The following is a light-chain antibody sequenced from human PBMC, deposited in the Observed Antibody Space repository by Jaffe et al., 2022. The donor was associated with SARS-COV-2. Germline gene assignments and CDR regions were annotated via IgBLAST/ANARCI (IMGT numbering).Light chain of an antibody. Sequence: DVVMTQFPLSLSASLGQPASISCRSGQSLVHSGGATFLTWWQQRPGQSPRRLIYQVSKRDSGVPDRFGGSGSVTDFTLSITRVEADDVGIYFCMQGTHWPHTFGQGTKLEIK. J-gene: IGKJ2*01. CDR3: MQGTHWPHT. V-gene: IGKV2-30*02. CDR2: QVS. CDR1: QSLVHSGGATF.